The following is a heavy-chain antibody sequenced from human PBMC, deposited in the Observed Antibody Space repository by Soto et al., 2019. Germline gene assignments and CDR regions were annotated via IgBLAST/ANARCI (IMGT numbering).Heavy chain of an antibody. J-gene: IGHJ4*02. CDR1: GFTFSDHY. V-gene: IGHV3-72*01. D-gene: IGHD3-16*01. Sequence: GGSLRLSCAASGFTFSDHYMDWVRQAPGKGLEWVGRIRNKANGYTTDYAASVKGRFTISRDDSKNSVYLQLNSLRTEDAAVYYCASAGGTFDYWGQGTLVTVTS. CDR3: ASAGGTFDY. CDR2: IRNKANGYTT.